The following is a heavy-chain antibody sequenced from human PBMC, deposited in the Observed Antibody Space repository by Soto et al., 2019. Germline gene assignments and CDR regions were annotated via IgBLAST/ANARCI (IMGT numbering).Heavy chain of an antibody. V-gene: IGHV3-23*01. CDR2: ISGSGGST. Sequence: PGGSLRLSCAASGFTFSSYAMSWVRQAPGKGLEWVSAISGSGGSTYYADSVKGRFTISRDNSKNTLYLQMNSLRAEDTALYYCARVLSTTIDAFDIWGQGTMVTVSS. CDR3: ARVLSTTIDAFDI. CDR1: GFTFSSYA. D-gene: IGHD3-9*01. J-gene: IGHJ3*02.